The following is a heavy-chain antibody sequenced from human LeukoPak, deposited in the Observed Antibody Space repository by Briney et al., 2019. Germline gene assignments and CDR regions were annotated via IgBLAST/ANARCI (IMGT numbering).Heavy chain of an antibody. Sequence: SETLSLTCAVYGGSFSGYYWSWIRQPPGKGLEWIGEINHSGSTNYNPSLKSRVTISVDTSKNQFSLKLSSVTAADTAVYYCARGQRAITMVRGVIRWFDPWGQGTLVTVSS. CDR3: ARGQRAITMVRGVIRWFDP. D-gene: IGHD3-10*01. CDR1: GGSFSGYY. CDR2: INHSGST. J-gene: IGHJ5*02. V-gene: IGHV4-34*01.